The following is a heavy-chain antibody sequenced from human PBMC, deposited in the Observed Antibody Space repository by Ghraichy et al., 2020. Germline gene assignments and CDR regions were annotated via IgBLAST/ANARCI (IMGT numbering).Heavy chain of an antibody. V-gene: IGHV3-23*01. CDR1: GFTFSTYA. D-gene: IGHD6-13*01. CDR2: ISPIGDYT. J-gene: IGHJ4*02. CDR3: ARQGAGGGLAGHPFDC. Sequence: GGSLRLSCAVSGFTFSTYAMCWVRQAPGRGLEWVSSISPIGDYTYYADSVKGRFTISRDNSKHTLYLQLNSLRADDTAIYYCARQGAGGGLAGHPFDCWGQGTLVTVSS.